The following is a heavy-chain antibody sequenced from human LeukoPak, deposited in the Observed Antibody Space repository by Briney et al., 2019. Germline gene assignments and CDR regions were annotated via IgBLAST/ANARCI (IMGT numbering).Heavy chain of an antibody. D-gene: IGHD3-3*01. Sequence: SGGSLRLSCVGSGFTFRSHAMSWVRQAPEKGLEFVSGIYENGGTTYYADSVKGRFSISRDNSKNTLYLQMNSLRAEDTAVYYCAKAETYYDFWSGFENRYFDYWGQGTLVTVSS. CDR3: AKAETYYDFWSGFENRYFDY. J-gene: IGHJ4*02. V-gene: IGHV3-23*01. CDR1: GFTFRSHA. CDR2: IYENGGTT.